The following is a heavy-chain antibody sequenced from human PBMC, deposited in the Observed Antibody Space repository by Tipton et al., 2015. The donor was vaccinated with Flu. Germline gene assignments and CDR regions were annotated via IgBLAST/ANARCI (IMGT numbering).Heavy chain of an antibody. V-gene: IGHV3-53*01. CDR1: GFTVSSNH. CDR2: IYRGGNT. J-gene: IGHJ4*02. Sequence: SLRLSCATSGFTVSSNHMSWVRQAPGKRPECVSVIYRGGNTYYADSVKGRFTISRDNSKDTLYLQMNSLRAEDTAVYYCASGDYWGQGTLVTVSS. CDR3: ASGDY.